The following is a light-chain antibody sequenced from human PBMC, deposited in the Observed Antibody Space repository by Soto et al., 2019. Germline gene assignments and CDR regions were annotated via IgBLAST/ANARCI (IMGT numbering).Light chain of an antibody. Sequence: QSALTQPASVSGSPGQSITISCTGTSSDVGSYNYVSWYQQHPGKAPKLMIYDVSNRRSGVSNRFSGSKSGNTASLTISGLQAEDEADYYCSSYTSSSSYVFGTGTKLTVL. V-gene: IGLV2-14*01. CDR3: SSYTSSSSYV. J-gene: IGLJ1*01. CDR2: DVS. CDR1: SSDVGSYNY.